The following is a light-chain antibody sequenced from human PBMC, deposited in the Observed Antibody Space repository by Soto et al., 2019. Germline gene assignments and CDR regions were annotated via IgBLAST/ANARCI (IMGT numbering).Light chain of an antibody. CDR1: QSISSW. CDR3: QQYNSYWT. CDR2: DAS. V-gene: IGKV1-5*01. Sequence: DIQMTQSPSTLSASVGDRVTITCRASQSISSWLAWYQQKPGKAPKLLIYDASSLESGVPSRFSGSGSGTEFTLTISSLQPDHFATYYCQQYNSYWTFGQGTKVEIK. J-gene: IGKJ1*01.